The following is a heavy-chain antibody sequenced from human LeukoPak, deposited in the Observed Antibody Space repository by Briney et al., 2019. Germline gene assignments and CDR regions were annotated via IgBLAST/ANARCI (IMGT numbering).Heavy chain of an antibody. CDR3: ARDQRGSYYGFFDY. CDR1: GFTFSSYA. CDR2: ISSSGSTT. V-gene: IGHV3-23*01. D-gene: IGHD1-26*01. J-gene: IGHJ4*02. Sequence: PGGSLRLSCAASGFTFSSYAMSWVRQAPGKGLEWVSAISSSGSTTHYADSVKGRFTFSRDNAKNSLYLQMNSLRAEDTAVYYCARDQRGSYYGFFDYWGQGTLVTVSS.